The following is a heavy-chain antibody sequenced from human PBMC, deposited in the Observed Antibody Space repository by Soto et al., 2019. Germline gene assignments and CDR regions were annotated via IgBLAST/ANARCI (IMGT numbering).Heavy chain of an antibody. CDR3: ARGRVVPAAASFQLDFDY. V-gene: IGHV3-21*01. Sequence: PGGSLRLSCAASGFTFSSYSMNWVRQAPGKGLEWVSSISSGSSYIYYADSVKGRFTISRDNAKNSLYLQMNSLRAEDTAVYYCARGRVVPAAASFQLDFDYWGQGTLVTVSS. D-gene: IGHD2-2*01. J-gene: IGHJ4*02. CDR2: ISSGSSYI. CDR1: GFTFSSYS.